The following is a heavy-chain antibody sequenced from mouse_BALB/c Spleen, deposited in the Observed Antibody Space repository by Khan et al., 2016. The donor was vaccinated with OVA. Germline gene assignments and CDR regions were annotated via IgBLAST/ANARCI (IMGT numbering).Heavy chain of an antibody. CDR2: ISSGSSTI. Sequence: EVELVESGGGLVQPGGSRKLSCAASGFTFSSFGMHWVRQAPEKGLEWVAYISSGSSTIYYADTVRGRFTISRDNPKNTLFLQMTSLRSEDTAMYCWARSLYYYYAMDYWGQGTSVTVSS. V-gene: IGHV5-17*02. CDR3: ARSLYYYYAMDY. J-gene: IGHJ4*01. CDR1: GFTFSSFG. D-gene: IGHD2-1*01.